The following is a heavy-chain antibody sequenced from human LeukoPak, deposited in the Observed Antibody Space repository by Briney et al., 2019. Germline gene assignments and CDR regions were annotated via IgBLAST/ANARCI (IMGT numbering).Heavy chain of an antibody. Sequence: GGSLRLSCAASGFTFSSYGMHWVRQAPGKGLEWVAVIWYDGSNKYYADSVKGRFTISRDNSKNTLYLQMNSLRAEDTAVYYCARDYYDSSGYWPLDYWGQGTLVTVSS. CDR2: IWYDGSNK. CDR3: ARDYYDSSGYWPLDY. CDR1: GFTFSSYG. V-gene: IGHV3-33*01. J-gene: IGHJ4*02. D-gene: IGHD3-22*01.